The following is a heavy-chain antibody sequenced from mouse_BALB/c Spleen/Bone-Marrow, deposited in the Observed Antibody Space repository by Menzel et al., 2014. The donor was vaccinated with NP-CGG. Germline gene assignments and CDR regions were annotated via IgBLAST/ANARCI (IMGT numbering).Heavy chain of an antibody. J-gene: IGHJ2*01. CDR2: INPGSGAT. D-gene: IGHD4-1*01. CDR1: GYAFTNYL. CDR3: ARRLTGTLYFDY. Sequence: QVQPKQSGAELVRPGTSVKVSCKASGYAFTNYLIEWVKPRPGQGLEWIGVINPGSGATNYNENFKGKATLTADKSSSTPYMQLSSLTSDDSAVYFCARRLTGTLYFDYWGQGTTLTVSS. V-gene: IGHV1-54*03.